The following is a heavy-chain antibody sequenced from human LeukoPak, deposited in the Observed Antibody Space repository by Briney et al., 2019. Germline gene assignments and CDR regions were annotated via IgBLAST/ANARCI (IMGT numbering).Heavy chain of an antibody. Sequence: PGRSLRLSCAASGFTFDDYAMNWVRQAPGKGLEWVSGISWNSGSIGYADSVKGRFTISRDNARNSLYLQMNSLRAEDTALYYCAKDKGSYGSGMDVWGQGTTVTVSS. D-gene: IGHD3-10*01. CDR1: GFTFDDYA. V-gene: IGHV3-9*01. CDR3: AKDKGSYGSGMDV. J-gene: IGHJ6*02. CDR2: ISWNSGSI.